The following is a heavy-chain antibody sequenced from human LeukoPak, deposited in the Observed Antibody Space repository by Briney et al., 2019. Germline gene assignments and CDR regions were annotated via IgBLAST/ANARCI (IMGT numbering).Heavy chain of an antibody. Sequence: GASVKVSCEASGGTFSSYAISWVRQAPGQGLEWMGGIIPIFGTTNYVQKFQGRVTITADESTSTAYMERSSLRSDDTAVYYCARVGYTAMVTEDYWGQGTLVTVSS. V-gene: IGHV1-69*13. CDR2: IIPIFGTT. D-gene: IGHD5-18*01. J-gene: IGHJ4*02. CDR1: GGTFSSYA. CDR3: ARVGYTAMVTEDY.